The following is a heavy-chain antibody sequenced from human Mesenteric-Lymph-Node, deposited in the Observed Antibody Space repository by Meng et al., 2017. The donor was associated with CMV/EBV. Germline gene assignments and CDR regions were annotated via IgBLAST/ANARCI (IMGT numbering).Heavy chain of an antibody. Sequence: SETLSLTCTVSGGSISGYYWSWIRQPPGKGLEWIGYIYYSGSTNYNPSLKSRVTISADTSKNQFSLRLSSVTAADTAVYYCARGVRGVTNSSPYYYGMDVWGQGTTVTVSS. CDR3: ARGVRGVTNSSPYYYGMDV. D-gene: IGHD3-10*01. CDR1: GGSISGYY. CDR2: IYYSGST. V-gene: IGHV4-59*01. J-gene: IGHJ6*02.